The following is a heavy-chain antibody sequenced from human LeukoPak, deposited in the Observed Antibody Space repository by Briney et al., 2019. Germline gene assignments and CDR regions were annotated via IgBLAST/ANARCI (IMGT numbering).Heavy chain of an antibody. CDR2: INPGGGST. Sequence: ASVKVSCKASGYTFTSYGISWVRQAPGQGLEWMGIINPGGGSTSYAQKFQGRVTMIRDTSTSTVYMELSSLRSEDTAVYYCARDISSGWYEGSDYWGQGTLVTVSS. CDR3: ARDISSGWYEGSDY. CDR1: GYTFTSYG. J-gene: IGHJ4*02. D-gene: IGHD6-19*01. V-gene: IGHV1-46*01.